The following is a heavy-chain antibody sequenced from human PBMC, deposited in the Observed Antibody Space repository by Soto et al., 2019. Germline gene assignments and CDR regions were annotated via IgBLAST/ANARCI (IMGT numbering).Heavy chain of an antibody. V-gene: IGHV4-34*01. Sequence: SETLSLTCAVYGGSFSGYYWSWIRQPPGKGLEWIGEINHSGSTNYTQSLKSRVTISVDTSKNQFSLQMNSLRAEDTAVYYCAKGPVEMATSEMAFDIWGQGTMVTVSS. CDR2: INHSGST. CDR1: GGSFSGYY. D-gene: IGHD5-12*01. J-gene: IGHJ3*02. CDR3: AKGPVEMATSEMAFDI.